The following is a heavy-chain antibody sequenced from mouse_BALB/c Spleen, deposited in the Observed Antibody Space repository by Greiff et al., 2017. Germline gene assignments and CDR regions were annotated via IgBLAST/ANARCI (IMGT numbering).Heavy chain of an antibody. J-gene: IGHJ2*01. CDR3: VATVVAPFDY. CDR1: GFTFNTNA. V-gene: IGHV10S3*01. Sequence: EVQLVETGGGLVQPKGSLKLSCAASGFTFNTNAMNWVRQAPGKGLEWVARIRSKSNNYATYYADSVKDRFTISRDDSQSMLYLQMNNLKTEDTAMYYCVATVVAPFDYWGQGTTLTVSS. CDR2: IRSKSNNYAT. D-gene: IGHD1-1*01.